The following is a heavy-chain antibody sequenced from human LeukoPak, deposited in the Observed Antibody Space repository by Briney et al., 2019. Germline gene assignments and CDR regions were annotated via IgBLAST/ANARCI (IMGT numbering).Heavy chain of an antibody. CDR3: ARDPLTLVAAPRGSYNWFDP. D-gene: IGHD2-15*01. CDR1: GYTFTGYY. J-gene: IGHJ5*02. V-gene: IGHV1-2*02. Sequence: ASVKVSCKASGYTFTGYYMHWVRQAPGQGLEWMGWINPNSGGTNYAQKFQGRVTMTRDTSISTAYMELSRLRSDDTAVYYCARDPLTLVAAPRGSYNWFDPWGQGTLVTVSS. CDR2: INPNSGGT.